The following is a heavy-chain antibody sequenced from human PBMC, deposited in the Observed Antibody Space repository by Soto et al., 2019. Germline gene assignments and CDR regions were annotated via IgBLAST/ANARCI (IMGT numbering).Heavy chain of an antibody. CDR1: GGTFSSYA. D-gene: IGHD5-18*01. CDR3: ARGQNVDTAMGMYNWFDL. V-gene: IGHV1-69*01. J-gene: IGHJ5*02. CDR2: IIPIFGTA. Sequence: QVQLVQSGGEVKKPGSSVKVSCKASGGTFSSYAISWVRQAPGQGLEWMGGIIPIFGTANYAQKFQGRVTITADESTSTAYMELSSLRSEDTAVYYCARGQNVDTAMGMYNWFDLWGQGTLVTVSS.